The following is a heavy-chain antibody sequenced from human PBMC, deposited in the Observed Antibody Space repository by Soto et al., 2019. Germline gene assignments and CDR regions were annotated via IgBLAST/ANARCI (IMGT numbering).Heavy chain of an antibody. D-gene: IGHD6-13*01. CDR2: IRSNSGSI. V-gene: IGHV3-9*01. CDR1: GFTFDDYA. Sequence: EVQLVDSGGGLVQPGRSLRLSCAASGFTFDDYAMHWVRQAPGKGLEWVSGIRSNSGSIGYADSVKGRFTVSRDNAKKSLYLQMNRLRADDTALYYCAKGGSSSWLRDGLDVWGQGTMVIVSS. CDR3: AKGGSSSWLRDGLDV. J-gene: IGHJ3*01.